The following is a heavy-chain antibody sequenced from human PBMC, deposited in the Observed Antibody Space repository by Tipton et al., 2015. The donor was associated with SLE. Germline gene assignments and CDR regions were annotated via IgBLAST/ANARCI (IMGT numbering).Heavy chain of an antibody. J-gene: IGHJ2*01. CDR1: GFTFSSYE. V-gene: IGHV3-48*03. Sequence: SLRLSCAASGFTFSSYEMNWVRQAPGKGLEWVSYISSGGSTIYYADSVKGRFTLSRDNAKNSLYLQMNSLRAEDTAVYYCARGEGTLNWYFDLWGRGTLVTVSS. CDR2: ISSGGSTI. CDR3: ARGEGTLNWYFDL. D-gene: IGHD1-1*01.